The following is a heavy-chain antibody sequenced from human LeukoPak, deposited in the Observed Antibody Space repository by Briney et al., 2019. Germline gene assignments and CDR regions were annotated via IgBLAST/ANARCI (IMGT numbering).Heavy chain of an antibody. Sequence: SETLSLTCAVYGGSFSGYYWSWIRQPPGKGLEWIGEINHSGSTNYNPSLKSRVTTSVDTSKNQFSLKLSSVTAADTAVYYCARLKQQLVHWFDPWGQGTLVTVSS. V-gene: IGHV4-34*01. CDR2: INHSGST. CDR3: ARLKQQLVHWFDP. D-gene: IGHD6-13*01. J-gene: IGHJ5*02. CDR1: GGSFSGYY.